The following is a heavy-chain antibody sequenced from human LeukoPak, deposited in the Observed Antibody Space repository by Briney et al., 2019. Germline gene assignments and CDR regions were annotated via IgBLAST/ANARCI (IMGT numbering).Heavy chain of an antibody. J-gene: IGHJ6*03. CDR3: ARDPEHGDYYYYYYMDV. CDR2: ISSSSSYI. V-gene: IGHV3-21*06. D-gene: IGHD4-17*01. CDR1: GFTFSSYS. Sequence: GGSLRLSCAASGFTFSSYSMNWVRQAPGKGLEWVSSISSSSSYIYYADSVKGRFTISRDNARNSLYLQMSSLRAEDTAVYYCARDPEHGDYYYYYYMDVWGKGTTVTVSS.